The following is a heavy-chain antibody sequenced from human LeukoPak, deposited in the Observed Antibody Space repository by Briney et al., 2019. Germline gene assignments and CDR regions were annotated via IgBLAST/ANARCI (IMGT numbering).Heavy chain of an antibody. CDR3: ARARRRFDP. V-gene: IGHV4-34*01. J-gene: IGHJ5*02. Sequence: KPSETLSLTCAVYGGSFSGYYWSWIRQPPGKGPEWIGEINHSGSTNYNPSLKSRVTISVDTSKSQFSLKLSSVTAADTAVYYCARARRRFDPWGQGTLVTVSS. CDR1: GGSFSGYY. CDR2: INHSGST.